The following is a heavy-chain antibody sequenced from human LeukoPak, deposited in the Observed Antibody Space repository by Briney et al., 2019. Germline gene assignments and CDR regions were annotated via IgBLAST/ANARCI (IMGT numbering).Heavy chain of an antibody. Sequence: ASVKVSCKASGGTFSSYAISWVRQAPGQGLEWMGWMNPNSGNTGYAQKFQGRVTMTRNTSISTAYMELSSLRSEDTAVYYCARAGKTSGYYSYYYYYGMDVWGQGTTVTVSS. D-gene: IGHD3-3*01. CDR2: MNPNSGNT. J-gene: IGHJ6*02. V-gene: IGHV1-8*02. CDR1: GGTFSSYA. CDR3: ARAGKTSGYYSYYYYYGMDV.